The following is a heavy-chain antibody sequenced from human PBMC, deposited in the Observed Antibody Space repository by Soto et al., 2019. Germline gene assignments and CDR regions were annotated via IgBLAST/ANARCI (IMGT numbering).Heavy chain of an antibody. CDR1: GGTFSRHA. Sequence: QVQLVQSGAEVRKPGSSVKVSCKASGGTFSRHAISWVRQAPGQGLAWMGGIIPIFGTANHAQKFQGRVTITADESTSTAYMELSSLRSEDTAIYYCARGWGDVRTAYYYAYWGQGTLVIVSS. V-gene: IGHV1-69*01. CDR3: ARGWGDVRTAYYYAY. J-gene: IGHJ4*02. CDR2: IIPIFGTA. D-gene: IGHD3-9*01.